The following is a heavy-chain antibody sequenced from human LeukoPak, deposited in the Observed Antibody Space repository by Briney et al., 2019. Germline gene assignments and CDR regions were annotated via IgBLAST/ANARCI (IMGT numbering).Heavy chain of an antibody. Sequence: GGSLRLSCAASGFTFSIYEMNWVRQAPGKGLEGISYISNSGSTIYYADSVKGRFTISRDNAKNSLYLQMNSLRAEDTAVYYCARGPVWGFDYWGQGTLVTVSS. D-gene: IGHD3-16*01. V-gene: IGHV3-48*03. J-gene: IGHJ4*02. CDR2: ISNSGSTI. CDR3: ARGPVWGFDY. CDR1: GFTFSIYE.